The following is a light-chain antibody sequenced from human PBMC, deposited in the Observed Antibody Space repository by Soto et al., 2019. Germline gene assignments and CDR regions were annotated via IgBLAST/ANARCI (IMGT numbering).Light chain of an antibody. CDR1: QSVSSSY. V-gene: IGKV3-20*01. CDR3: QQYGSSHS. CDR2: GAS. Sequence: EIVLTQSPGTLSLSPGERATSSCRASQSVSSSYLAWYQQKPGQAPRLLIYGASSRATGIPDRFSGSGSGTDFTLTISRLEPEDFAVYYCQQYGSSHSFGQGTKVEIK. J-gene: IGKJ1*01.